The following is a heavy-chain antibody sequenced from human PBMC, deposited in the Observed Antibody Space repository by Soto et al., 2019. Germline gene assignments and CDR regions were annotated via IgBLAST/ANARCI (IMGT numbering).Heavy chain of an antibody. CDR3: ASSYGSGYRAFDY. V-gene: IGHV1-69*02. CDR1: GDTFNFYS. D-gene: IGHD3-10*01. J-gene: IGHJ4*02. CDR2: VNPIVSMS. Sequence: QVQLVQSGAEVKRPGSSVKVSCKASGDTFNFYSINWVRQAPGLGLEWMGRVNPIVSMSNYAQKFQGRVTMTSDKSTSTAYMELSSLRSEYTDIYYCASSYGSGYRAFDYWGQGALVTVSS.